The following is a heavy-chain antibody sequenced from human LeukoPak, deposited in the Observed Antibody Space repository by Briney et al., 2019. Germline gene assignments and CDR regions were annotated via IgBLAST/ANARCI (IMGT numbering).Heavy chain of an antibody. CDR2: IHYSGSA. V-gene: IGHV4-39*01. CDR1: GGSISDGSYY. D-gene: IGHD2-15*01. J-gene: IGHJ6*02. Sequence: SETLSLTCAVSGGSISDGSYYWGWIRQPPGEGLEWIASIHYSGSAYYSPSLKSRLTISVDTSKNQFSLTLSSVTAADTAVYYCAKQTYCSGGICYWDRLHYGMDVWGQGTTVTVSS. CDR3: AKQTYCSGGICYWDRLHYGMDV.